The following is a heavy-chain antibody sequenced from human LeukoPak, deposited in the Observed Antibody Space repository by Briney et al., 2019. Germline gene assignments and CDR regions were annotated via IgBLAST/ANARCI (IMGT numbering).Heavy chain of an antibody. D-gene: IGHD1-26*01. CDR2: IKQEGGEI. CDR1: GFIFRNYW. CDR3: ARDKIVGATNFDY. V-gene: IGHV3-7*03. J-gene: IGHJ4*02. Sequence: GGSLRLSCAASGFIFRNYWMSWVRQVPGKGLEWVANIKQEGGEIYYVDSVKGRFTISRDNAKNSLFLQMNSLRVEDTAIYYCARDKIVGATNFDYWGQGTLVTVSS.